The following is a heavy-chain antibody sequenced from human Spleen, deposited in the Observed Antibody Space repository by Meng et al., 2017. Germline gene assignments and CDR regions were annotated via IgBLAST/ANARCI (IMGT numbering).Heavy chain of an antibody. V-gene: IGHV6-1*01. J-gene: IGHJ3*01. CDR3: ARDQGTFNV. Sequence: QVQLQQSGPGLVKPSQTLSLSCAISGDSVSSNSAAWSWIRQSPSRGLEWLGRTYFRSKWYNDYATSLKGRLTINPDTSKNQFSLQVKSVTPEDTAVYYCARDQGTFNVWGQGTMVTVSS. CDR2: TYFRSKWYN. CDR1: GDSVSSNSAA.